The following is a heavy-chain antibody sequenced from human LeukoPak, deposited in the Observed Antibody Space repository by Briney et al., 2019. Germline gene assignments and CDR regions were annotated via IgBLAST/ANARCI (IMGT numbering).Heavy chain of an antibody. CDR2: IYYSGST. D-gene: IGHD1-26*01. Sequence: PSETLSLTCTVSGGSISSSSYYWGWIRQPPGKGLEWIGSIYYSGSTYYNPSFKSRVTISVDTSKNQFSLKLSSVTAADTAVYYCARVGWELLDYWGQGTLVTVSS. CDR3: ARVGWELLDY. V-gene: IGHV4-39*07. CDR1: GGSISSSSYY. J-gene: IGHJ4*02.